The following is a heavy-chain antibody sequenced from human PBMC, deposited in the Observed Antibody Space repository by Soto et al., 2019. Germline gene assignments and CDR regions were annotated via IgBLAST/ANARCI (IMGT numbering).Heavy chain of an antibody. CDR1: GFTFSSYA. Sequence: RGSLRLSCAASGFTFSSYAMSWVRQAPGKGLEWVSAISGSGGSTYYADSVKGRFTISRDNPKNTLSLQMNSLRAEDTAVYYCPKDRSIAAAGRVTFDYWGQGTLVTVAS. J-gene: IGHJ4*02. CDR3: PKDRSIAAAGRVTFDY. D-gene: IGHD6-13*01. CDR2: ISGSGGST. V-gene: IGHV3-23*01.